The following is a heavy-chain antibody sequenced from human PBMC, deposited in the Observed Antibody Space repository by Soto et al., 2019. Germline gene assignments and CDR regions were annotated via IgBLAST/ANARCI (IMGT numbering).Heavy chain of an antibody. V-gene: IGHV3-30*03. Sequence: QVQLVESGGGVVQPGRSLRLSCAASGFTFSHYGIHWVRQAPGKGLEWLAVISYDGSNKHYAASVKGRFTVSRDNSKNTLYLQMNSLRAEGTAVYFCARYSGKYQGPIDYWGQGTLVPVSS. CDR1: GFTFSHYG. CDR3: ARYSGKYQGPIDY. CDR2: ISYDGSNK. J-gene: IGHJ4*02. D-gene: IGHD1-26*01.